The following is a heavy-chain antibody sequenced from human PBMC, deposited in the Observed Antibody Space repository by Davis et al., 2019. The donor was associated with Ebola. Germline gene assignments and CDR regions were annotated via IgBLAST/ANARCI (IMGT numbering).Heavy chain of an antibody. J-gene: IGHJ4*02. CDR1: GFTFDDYA. CDR2: ISWNSGSI. D-gene: IGHD3-10*01. V-gene: IGHV3-9*01. CDR3: ARGGYGSSVPDY. Sequence: SLKISCAASGFTFDDYAMHWVRQAPGKGLEWVSGISWNSGSIGYADSVKGRFTISRDNAKNSLYLKMNSLRVEDTAFYHCARGGYGSSVPDYWGQGTLVTVSS.